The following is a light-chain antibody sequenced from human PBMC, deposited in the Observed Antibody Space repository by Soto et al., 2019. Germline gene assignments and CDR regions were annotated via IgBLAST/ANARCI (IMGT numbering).Light chain of an antibody. CDR3: CSYAGTYSYV. Sequence: QSALTQPRSVSGSPGQSVTISCTGTSSDVGAYNYVSWYQQHPGKAPKFMIYDVSKRPSGVPDRFSGSKSGNTASLTISGLQAEDEADYYCCSYAGTYSYVFGTRTKLTVL. CDR1: SSDVGAYNY. V-gene: IGLV2-11*01. J-gene: IGLJ1*01. CDR2: DVS.